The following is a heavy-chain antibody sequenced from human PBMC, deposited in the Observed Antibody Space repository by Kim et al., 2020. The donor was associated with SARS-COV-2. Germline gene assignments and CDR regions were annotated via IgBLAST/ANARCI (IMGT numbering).Heavy chain of an antibody. D-gene: IGHD6-13*01. CDR2: VKSKSDGGTR. CDR3: TTSGYSST. Sequence: GGSLRLSCAASEFAFNNAWMSWVRQAPGKGLEWVARVKSKSDGGTRDYAAPVEGRFTISRDDSKNTLYLQMDSLKTEDTAVYYCTTSGYSSTWGQGTLVTVSS. J-gene: IGHJ4*02. CDR1: EFAFNNAW. V-gene: IGHV3-15*01.